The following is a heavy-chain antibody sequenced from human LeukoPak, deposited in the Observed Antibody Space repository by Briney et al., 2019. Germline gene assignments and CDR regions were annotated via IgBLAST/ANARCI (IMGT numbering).Heavy chain of an antibody. V-gene: IGHV1-2*02. Sequence: GASVKVSCTASGYTFTGYHIHWLRQVPGQGLEWISWINPNSGGTNYGLKFQGRVTVTRDTSITTAYMELTSLTSDDTAVYYCARRREAYGGTTRLFDYWGQGTLVTVSS. CDR1: GYTFTGYH. D-gene: IGHD1-7*01. J-gene: IGHJ4*02. CDR2: INPNSGGT. CDR3: ARRREAYGGTTRLFDY.